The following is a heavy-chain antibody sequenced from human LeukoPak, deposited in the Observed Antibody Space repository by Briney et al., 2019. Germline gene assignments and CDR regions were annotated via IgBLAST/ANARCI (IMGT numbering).Heavy chain of an antibody. V-gene: IGHV3-23*01. D-gene: IGHD3-22*01. Sequence: GGSLRLSCAVSGITLSNYGMSWVRQAPGKGLEWVACIIDSGGRTKYAYFKKGRFTISRDNPQNTLYLQMNSLRAEDTAVYFCAKRGVVIRVILVGFHKEAYYFDSWGQGALVTVSS. CDR1: GITLSNYG. CDR3: AKRGVVIRVILVGFHKEAYYFDS. J-gene: IGHJ4*02. CDR2: IIDSGGRT.